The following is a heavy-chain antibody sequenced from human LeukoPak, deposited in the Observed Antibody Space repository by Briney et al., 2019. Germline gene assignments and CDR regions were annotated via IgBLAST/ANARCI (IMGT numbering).Heavy chain of an antibody. J-gene: IGHJ4*02. CDR1: GYNFTPYW. CDR2: IKQDGSEK. CDR3: TMIEWERWRG. D-gene: IGHD1-26*01. Sequence: GESLKISCKGSGYNFTPYWIVWVPQAPGKGLEWVANIKQDGSEKYYVDSVEGRFTVSRDNTKNSLYLQMNSLRAEDTAVYYCTMIEWERWRGWGQGTLVTVSS. V-gene: IGHV3-7*01.